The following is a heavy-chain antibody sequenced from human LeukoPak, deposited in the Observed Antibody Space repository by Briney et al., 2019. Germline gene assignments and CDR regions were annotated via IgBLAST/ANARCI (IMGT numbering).Heavy chain of an antibody. V-gene: IGHV1-46*01. D-gene: IGHD3-3*01. Sequence: ASVKASCKASGYTCTSYYMHWVRQAPGQGLEWVGIINPSGGDTNYAQKFQGRVTMTRDTSTGTVYMELSSLRSEDTAVYYCARDANDFWSGYLDYWGQGTLVTVSS. J-gene: IGHJ4*02. CDR1: GYTCTSYY. CDR2: INPSGGDT. CDR3: ARDANDFWSGYLDY.